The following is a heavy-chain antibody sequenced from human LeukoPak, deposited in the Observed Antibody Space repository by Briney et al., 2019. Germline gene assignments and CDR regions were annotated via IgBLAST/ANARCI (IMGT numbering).Heavy chain of an antibody. CDR2: IYPGDSDT. V-gene: IGHV5-51*01. D-gene: IGHD5-12*01. J-gene: IGHJ4*02. CDR3: ARQGGYDYEGSDY. CDR1: GYSFTSCW. Sequence: PGESLKISCKGSGYSFTSCWIGWVRQMPGKGLEWMGIIYPGDSDTRYSPSFRGQVTISADKSISTAYLQWSSLKASDTAMYYCARQGGYDYEGSDYWGQGTLVTVST.